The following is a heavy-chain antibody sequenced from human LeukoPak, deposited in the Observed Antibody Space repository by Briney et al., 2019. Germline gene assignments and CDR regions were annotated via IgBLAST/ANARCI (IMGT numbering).Heavy chain of an antibody. CDR3: AKGLDVAGRGLYYYYGMDV. J-gene: IGHJ6*02. CDR1: GFTFSSYA. D-gene: IGHD3-10*01. CDR2: ISGSGGST. V-gene: IGHV3-23*01. Sequence: PGGSLRLSCAASGFTFSSYAMSWVRQAPGKGLEWVSAISGSGGSTYYADSVKGRSTISRDNSKNTLYLQMNSLRAEDTAVYYCAKGLDVAGRGLYYYYGMDVWGQGTTVTVSS.